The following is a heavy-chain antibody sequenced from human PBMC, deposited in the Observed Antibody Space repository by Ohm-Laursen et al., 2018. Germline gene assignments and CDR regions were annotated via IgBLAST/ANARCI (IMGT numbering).Heavy chain of an antibody. CDR2: INPNTGDT. J-gene: IGHJ4*02. D-gene: IGHD3-10*01. CDR1: GYTFTAYY. V-gene: IGHV1-2*02. Sequence: SVKVSCKASGYTFTAYYMNWVRQAPGQGLEWMGWINPNTGDTSYAQKFQGKVTMTRDTSISTAYMELSSLRSDDTAVYYCARDPLWSPSDCWGQGTLVTVSS. CDR3: ARDPLWSPSDC.